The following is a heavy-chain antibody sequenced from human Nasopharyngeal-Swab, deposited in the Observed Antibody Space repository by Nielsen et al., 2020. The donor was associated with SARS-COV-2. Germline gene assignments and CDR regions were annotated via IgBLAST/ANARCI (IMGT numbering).Heavy chain of an antibody. CDR3: VVAYYVWGSSRGMDV. CDR2: INSGGSNT. CDR1: GFTFSAYW. D-gene: IGHD3-16*01. J-gene: IGHJ6*02. V-gene: IGHV3-74*01. Sequence: GEPLKISCTASGFTFSAYWMYWVRQAPGKGLVWVSRINSGGSNTAYADSVKGRFSISRDNAKNTVYLQMNSLRVEDTAVYYCVVAYYVWGSSRGMDVWGQGTTVTVSS.